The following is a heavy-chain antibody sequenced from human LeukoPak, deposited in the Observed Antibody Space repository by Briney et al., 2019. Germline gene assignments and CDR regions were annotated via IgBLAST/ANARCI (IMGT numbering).Heavy chain of an antibody. J-gene: IGHJ1*01. V-gene: IGHV1-8*01. CDR3: ARGNYRAPSAEYFQH. Sequence: ASVKVSCKASGYTFTSYEINWVRQATGQGLEWMGWMNPNSGNTGYAQKFQGRVTMTRNTSISTAYMELSSLRSEDTAVYYCARGNYRAPSAEYFQHWGQGTLVTVSS. CDR1: GYTFTSYE. CDR2: MNPNSGNT. D-gene: IGHD3-16*02.